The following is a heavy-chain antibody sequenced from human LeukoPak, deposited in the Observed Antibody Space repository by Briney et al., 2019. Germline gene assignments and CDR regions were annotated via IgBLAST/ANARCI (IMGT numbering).Heavy chain of an antibody. J-gene: IGHJ6*03. D-gene: IGHD1-26*01. V-gene: IGHV3-7*01. CDR3: ARDPYSGGYGDYYYYYMDL. CDR1: GFTFSSYW. CDR2: IKQDGSEK. Sequence: GGSLRLSCAASGFTFSSYWLSWVRQAPGKGLEWVANIKQDGSEKYYVDSVKGRFTISRDNAKNSLYLQMNSLRAEDTAVYYCARDPYSGGYGDYYYYYMDLWGQGTTVTISS.